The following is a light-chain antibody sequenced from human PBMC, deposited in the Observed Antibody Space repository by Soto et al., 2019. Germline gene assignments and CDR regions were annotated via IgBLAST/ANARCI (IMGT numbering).Light chain of an antibody. CDR2: GAA. Sequence: EIVMTQSPATLSVSPGERATLSCRASQSVFSSLAWFQQKPGQAPRLLIYGAATRATGIPARFSGSGSGTEFTLTISSLQSEDFAVYYCQQHGSSPITFGQGTRLEIK. CDR3: QQHGSSPIT. J-gene: IGKJ5*01. CDR1: QSVFSS. V-gene: IGKV3-15*01.